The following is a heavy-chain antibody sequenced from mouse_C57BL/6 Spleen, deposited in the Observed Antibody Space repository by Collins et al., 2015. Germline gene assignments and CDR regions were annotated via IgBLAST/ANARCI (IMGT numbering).Heavy chain of an antibody. V-gene: IGHV1-82*01. CDR3: APSRYAMDY. CDR1: GYAFSSSW. CDR2: IYPGDGDT. J-gene: IGHJ4*01. Sequence: QVQLQQSGPELVKPGASVKISCKASGYAFSSSWMNWVKQRPGKGLEWIGRIYPGDGDTNYNGKFKGKATLTADKSSSTAYMQLSSLTSEDSAVYFCAPSRYAMDYWGQGTSVTVSS.